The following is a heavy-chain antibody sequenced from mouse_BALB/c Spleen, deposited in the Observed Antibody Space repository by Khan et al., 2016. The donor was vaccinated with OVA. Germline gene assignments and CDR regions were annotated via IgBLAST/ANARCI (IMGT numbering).Heavy chain of an antibody. D-gene: IGHD2-14*01. J-gene: IGHJ3*01. V-gene: IGHV1-4*01. Sequence: QVQLKQSGAELARPGASVKMSCKASGYTFTTYTIHWIKQRPGQGLEWIGFINPNNVYTNYNQKFKDKATLTADKSSTTAYMQLNSLTSDDSAVYYCTRDGAYDRNDGWFAYWGQGTLVTVSA. CDR2: INPNNVYT. CDR3: TRDGAYDRNDGWFAY. CDR1: GYTFTTYT.